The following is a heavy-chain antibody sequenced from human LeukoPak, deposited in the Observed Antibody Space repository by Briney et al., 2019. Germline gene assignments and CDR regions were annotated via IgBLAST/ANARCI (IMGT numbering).Heavy chain of an antibody. V-gene: IGHV3-21*01. J-gene: IGHJ6*03. D-gene: IGHD3-9*01. CDR1: GFTFSSYS. CDR3: AKDGLLRYFDWSLSEAYYYYYYMDV. CDR2: ISGSSTYI. Sequence: GGSLRLSCAASGFTFSSYSMNWVRQAPGKGLEWVSSISGSSTYIYYTDSVKGRFTIPRDNAKNSLYLQMNSLRAEDTAVYYCAKDGLLRYFDWSLSEAYYYYYYMDVWGKGTTVTISS.